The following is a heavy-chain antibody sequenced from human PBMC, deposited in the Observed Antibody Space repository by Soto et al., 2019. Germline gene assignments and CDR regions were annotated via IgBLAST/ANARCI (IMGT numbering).Heavy chain of an antibody. V-gene: IGHV1-69*13. CDR1: GGTFSSYA. CDR3: ARETTVVTWDYYYYGMDV. D-gene: IGHD4-17*01. CDR2: IIPIFGTA. J-gene: IGHJ6*02. Sequence: ASVKVSCKASGGTFSSYAISWVRQAPGQGLEWMGGIIPIFGTANYAQKFQGRVTITADESTSTAYMELSSLRSEDTAVYYCARETTVVTWDYYYYGMDVWGQGTTVTVSS.